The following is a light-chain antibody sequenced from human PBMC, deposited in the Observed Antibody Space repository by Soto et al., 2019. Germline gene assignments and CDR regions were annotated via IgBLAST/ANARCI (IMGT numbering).Light chain of an antibody. CDR1: SSDVGGYNY. CDR3: SAYTTSNTGV. Sequence: QSALTQPASVSGSPGQSITISCTGTSSDVGGYNYVSWYQQHPGKPPKLMIYEVTNRPSGVSNRFSGSRSGNTASLTISGLQAEDEAYYYCSAYTTSNTGVFGGGTKLTVL. V-gene: IGLV2-14*01. J-gene: IGLJ3*02. CDR2: EVT.